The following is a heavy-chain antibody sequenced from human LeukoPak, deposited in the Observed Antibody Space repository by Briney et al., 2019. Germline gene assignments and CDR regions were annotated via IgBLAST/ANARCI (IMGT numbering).Heavy chain of an antibody. D-gene: IGHD2/OR15-2a*01. CDR2: LYTGGGA. CDR1: GFNVSTNY. J-gene: IGHJ4*02. V-gene: IGHV3-53*01. Sequence: GGSLRLSCAASGFNVSTNYMSWVRQAPGGGLEWVSTLYTGGGAYYSAFVKGHFTISRDISKNTLYLQLSYLRAEDTAVYYCARSANYLTHYFDDWGQGTTVIVSS. CDR3: ARSANYLTHYFDD.